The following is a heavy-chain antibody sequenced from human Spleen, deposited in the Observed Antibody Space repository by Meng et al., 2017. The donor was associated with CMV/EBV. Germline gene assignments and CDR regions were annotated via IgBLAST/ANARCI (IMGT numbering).Heavy chain of an antibody. CDR3: ARTSRLYCRSTDCYTPPWDY. D-gene: IGHD2-2*02. CDR1: GFTLSTYW. J-gene: IGHJ4*02. Sequence: GGSLRLSCAVSGFTLSTYWMTWVRQVPGKGLESVANIKQDGSDKYYMDSVKGRFTISRDNAKNSLYLQMNSLRAEDTAVYYCARTSRLYCRSTDCYTPPWDYWGQGTLVTVSS. CDR2: IKQDGSDK. V-gene: IGHV3-7*01.